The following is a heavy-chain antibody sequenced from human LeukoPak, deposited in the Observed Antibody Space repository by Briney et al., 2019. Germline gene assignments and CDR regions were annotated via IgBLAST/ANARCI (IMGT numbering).Heavy chain of an antibody. J-gene: IGHJ6*02. Sequence: GGSLRLSCAASGFTFSSYAMHWVRQAPGKGLEWVAVISYDGSNKYYADSVKGRFTISRDNSKNTLYLQMNSLRAEDTAVYYCARVRTHQLLTYGMDVWGQGTTVTVSS. D-gene: IGHD2-2*01. CDR2: ISYDGSNK. CDR3: ARVRTHQLLTYGMDV. V-gene: IGHV3-30-3*01. CDR1: GFTFSSYA.